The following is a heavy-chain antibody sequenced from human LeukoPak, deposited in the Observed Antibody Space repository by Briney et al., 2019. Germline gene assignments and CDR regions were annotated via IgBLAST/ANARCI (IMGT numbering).Heavy chain of an antibody. V-gene: IGHV3-30*04. CDR1: GFTFSSYA. D-gene: IGHD3-22*01. J-gene: IGHJ4*02. Sequence: TGGSLRLSCAASGFTFSSYAMHWVRQAPGKGLEWVAVISYDGSNKYYADSVKGRFTISRDNSKNMLYLQMNSLRAEDTAVYYCARALDSSGRRDYWGQGTLVTVSS. CDR2: ISYDGSNK. CDR3: ARALDSSGRRDY.